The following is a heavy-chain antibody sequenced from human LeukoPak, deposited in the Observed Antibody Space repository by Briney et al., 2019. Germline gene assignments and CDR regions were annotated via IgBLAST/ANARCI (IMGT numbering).Heavy chain of an antibody. CDR2: INWNGGST. CDR1: GFTFDDYG. V-gene: IGHV3-20*04. J-gene: IGHJ4*02. CDR3: ARETYDILTGTVTDFDY. Sequence: GGSLRLSCAASGFTFDDYGMSWVRQAPGKGLEWVSGINWNGGSTGYADSAKGRFTISRDNAKNSLNLQMNSLRVEDTALYYCARETYDILTGTVTDFDYWGQGTLVTVSS. D-gene: IGHD3-9*01.